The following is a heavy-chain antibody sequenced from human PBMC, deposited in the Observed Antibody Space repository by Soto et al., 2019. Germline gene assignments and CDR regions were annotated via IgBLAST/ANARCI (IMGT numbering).Heavy chain of an antibody. D-gene: IGHD3-10*01. V-gene: IGHV3-30*18. CDR1: GFTFSSYG. Sequence: HPGGSLRLSCAASGFTFSSYGMHWVRQAPGKGLEWVAVISYDGSNKYYADSVKGRFTISRDNSKNTLYLQMNSLRAEDTAVYYCAKGIARRRYYGSGSYPYYYGMDVWGQGTTVTVSS. CDR2: ISYDGSNK. J-gene: IGHJ6*02. CDR3: AKGIARRRYYGSGSYPYYYGMDV.